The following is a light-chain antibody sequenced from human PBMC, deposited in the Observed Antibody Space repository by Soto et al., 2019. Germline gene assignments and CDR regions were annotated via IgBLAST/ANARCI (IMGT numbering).Light chain of an antibody. J-gene: IGLJ2*01. CDR2: DVS. V-gene: IGLV2-14*03. Sequence: QSALTQPASVSGLPGQSITISCTGTSSDVGGYDYVSWYQQHPGKAPKLMIYDVSSRPSGVSNRFSGSKSGNTASLTISGLQPEDEADYYCSSYTGTSTKLFGGGTKVIVL. CDR3: SSYTGTSTKL. CDR1: SSDVGGYDY.